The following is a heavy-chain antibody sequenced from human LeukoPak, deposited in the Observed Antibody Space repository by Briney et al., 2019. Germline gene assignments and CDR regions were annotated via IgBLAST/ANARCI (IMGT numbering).Heavy chain of an antibody. Sequence: PSETLSLTCTVSGYSISSGYYWGWIRPPPGKGLEWIGSIYHSGSTYYNPSLKSRLTISIDTSKNQFSLKLMSVTAADTAVYYCARDSGTTGEVKFDPWGQGILVTVSS. V-gene: IGHV4-38-2*02. CDR2: IYHSGST. J-gene: IGHJ5*02. CDR3: ARDSGTTGEVKFDP. CDR1: GYSISSGYY. D-gene: IGHD3-10*01.